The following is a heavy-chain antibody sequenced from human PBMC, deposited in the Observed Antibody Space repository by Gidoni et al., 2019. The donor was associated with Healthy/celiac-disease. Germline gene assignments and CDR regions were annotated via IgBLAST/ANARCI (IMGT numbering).Heavy chain of an antibody. CDR2: ISYDGSNK. D-gene: IGHD3-10*01. CDR1: GFTFSSYA. CDR3: ARDGSGSLDY. V-gene: IGHV3-30-3*01. Sequence: QVQLVESGGGVFPPGRSLRLSCAASGFTFSSYAMHWVRQAPGKGMEWVGVISYDGSNKYYADSVKGRFTISRDNSKNTLYLQMNSLRAEDTAVYYCARDGSGSLDYWGQGTMVTVSS. J-gene: IGHJ4*02.